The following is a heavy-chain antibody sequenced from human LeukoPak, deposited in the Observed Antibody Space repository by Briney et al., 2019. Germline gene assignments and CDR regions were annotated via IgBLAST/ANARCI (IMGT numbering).Heavy chain of an antibody. CDR2: ISSSSSYI. CDR1: GFTFSDYY. D-gene: IGHD6-19*01. V-gene: IGHV3-11*06. Sequence: KAGGSLRLSCAASGFTFSDYYMSWIRQAPGKGLEWVSSISSSSSYIYYADSVKGRFTISRDNAKNSLYLQMNSLRAEDTAVYYCARDRPSHSSGWYRVATAVDYWGQGTLVTVSS. J-gene: IGHJ4*02. CDR3: ARDRPSHSSGWYRVATAVDY.